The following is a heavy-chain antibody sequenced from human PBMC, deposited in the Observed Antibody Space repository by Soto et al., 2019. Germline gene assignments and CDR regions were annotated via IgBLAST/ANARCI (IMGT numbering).Heavy chain of an antibody. V-gene: IGHV3-53*01. CDR1: GFTVSSNY. CDR3: ARDEIAARPYYYYGMDV. J-gene: IGHJ6*02. D-gene: IGHD6-6*01. Sequence: EVQLVESGGGLIQPGGSLRLSCAASGFTVSSNYMSWVRQAPGKGLEWVSVIYSGGSTYYAHSVKGRFTISRDNSKNTLYLQMNSLRAEDTAVYYCARDEIAARPYYYYGMDVWGQGTTVTVSS. CDR2: IYSGGST.